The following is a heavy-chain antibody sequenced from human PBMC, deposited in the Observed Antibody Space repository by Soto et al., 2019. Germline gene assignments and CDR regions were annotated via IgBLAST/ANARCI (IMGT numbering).Heavy chain of an antibody. CDR3: AKSRGIAATYYYYGMDV. J-gene: IGHJ6*02. CDR1: GFTFSSYG. CDR2: ISYDGSNK. Sequence: QVQLVESGGGVVQPGRSLRLSCAASGFTFSSYGMHWVRQAPGKGLEWVAVISYDGSNKYYADSVKGRFTISRDNSKNTLYMQMNSLRAEDTAVYYCAKSRGIAATYYYYGMDVWGQGTTVTVSS. V-gene: IGHV3-30*18. D-gene: IGHD6-13*01.